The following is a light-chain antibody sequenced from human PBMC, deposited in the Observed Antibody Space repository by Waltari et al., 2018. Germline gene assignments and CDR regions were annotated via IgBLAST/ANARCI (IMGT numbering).Light chain of an antibody. J-gene: IGKJ2*03. CDR1: QSITKY. Sequence: DIQMTQSPSSLSASVGERVTITCRASQSITKYLNWYQQKPGKAPKLLIYAASNLQSGVPSRFSGSGSGTDFALTINTLQPEDFATYYCQQTYSAPPYSFGQGTRLDTK. CDR2: AAS. V-gene: IGKV1-39*01. CDR3: QQTYSAPPYS.